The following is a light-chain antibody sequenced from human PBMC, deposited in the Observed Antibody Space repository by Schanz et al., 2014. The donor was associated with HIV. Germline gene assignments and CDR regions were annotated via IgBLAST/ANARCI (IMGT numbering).Light chain of an antibody. Sequence: QSALTQPASVSGSPGQSITISCTGTSSDVGGYNYVSWYQHHPGKAPKLMIYDVSDRPSGVSNRFSGSKSGNTASLTISGLQAEDEGDYYCSSYTSTNTLVVFGGGTKLTVL. CDR3: SSYTSTNTLVV. V-gene: IGLV2-14*03. CDR2: DVS. J-gene: IGLJ2*01. CDR1: SSDVGGYNY.